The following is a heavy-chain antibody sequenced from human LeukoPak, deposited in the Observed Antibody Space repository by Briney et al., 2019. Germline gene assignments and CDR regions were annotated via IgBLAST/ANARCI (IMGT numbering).Heavy chain of an antibody. D-gene: IGHD1-14*01. V-gene: IGHV3-53*01. J-gene: IGHJ3*02. CDR2: IYSGGST. Sequence: PGGSLRLSCAASGFTVSSNHMSWVRQAPGKGLEWVSVIYSGGSTYYADSVKGRFTISRDNSKNTLSPQMNSLRAEDTAVYYCARRNNNDAFDIWGQGTMVTVSS. CDR1: GFTVSSNH. CDR3: ARRNNNDAFDI.